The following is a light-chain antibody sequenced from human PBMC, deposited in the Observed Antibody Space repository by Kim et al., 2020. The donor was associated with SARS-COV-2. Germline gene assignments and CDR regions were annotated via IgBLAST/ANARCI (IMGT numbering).Light chain of an antibody. CDR1: NNNVGNEG. V-gene: IGLV10-54*01. CDR3: LAWDSSLCAYV. CDR2: RNN. Sequence: QAGLTQPPSVSTGLRQTATLTCTGNNNNVGNEGAAWLQQHQGHPPKLLSFRNNNRPSGISERLSASRSGNTASLTITGLQPEDEADYYCLAWDSSLCAYVLGTGTRVTGL. J-gene: IGLJ1*01.